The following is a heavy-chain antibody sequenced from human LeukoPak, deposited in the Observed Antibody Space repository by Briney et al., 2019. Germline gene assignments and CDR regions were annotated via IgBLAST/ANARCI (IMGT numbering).Heavy chain of an antibody. Sequence: GESLRLSCAASVFTFSNYKMNWVRQAPGRGLEWFSYNSSTSTYIYYTDSVKGRFTISRDNAKNSLYMQMNSLRAEDTAVYYCAIDPGTVDTPMVPVWDYWGQGTVVTVSS. V-gene: IGHV3-21*01. CDR2: NSSTSTYI. CDR3: AIDPGTVDTPMVPVWDY. CDR1: VFTFSNYK. D-gene: IGHD5-18*01. J-gene: IGHJ4*02.